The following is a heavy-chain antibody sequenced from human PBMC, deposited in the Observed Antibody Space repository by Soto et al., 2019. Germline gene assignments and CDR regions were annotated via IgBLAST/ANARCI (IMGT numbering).Heavy chain of an antibody. CDR1: GGTFSSYA. CDR3: ASRRFGVVIPNYYYGMDV. D-gene: IGHD3-3*01. CDR2: IIPIFGTA. Sequence: QVQLVQSGAEVKKPGSSVKVSCKASGGTFSSYAISWVRQAPGQGLEWMGGIIPIFGTANYAQKFQGRVTITADESTSTAYMELRRLRCEDTAVYYCASRRFGVVIPNYYYGMDVWGQGTTVTVSS. J-gene: IGHJ6*02. V-gene: IGHV1-69*01.